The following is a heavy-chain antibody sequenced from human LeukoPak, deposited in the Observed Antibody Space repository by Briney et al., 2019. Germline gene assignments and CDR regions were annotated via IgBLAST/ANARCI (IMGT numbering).Heavy chain of an antibody. D-gene: IGHD2-15*01. CDR3: ARDPNEDIVVVVAFYGMDV. CDR2: INPNSGGT. V-gene: IGHV1-2*02. CDR1: GYTFTGYY. Sequence: SVKVSCKASGYTFTGYYMHWVRQAPGQGLEWMGWINPNSGGTNYAQKFQGRVTMTRDTSISTAYMELSRLRSDDTAVYYCARDPNEDIVVVVAFYGMDVWGQGTTVTVSS. J-gene: IGHJ6*02.